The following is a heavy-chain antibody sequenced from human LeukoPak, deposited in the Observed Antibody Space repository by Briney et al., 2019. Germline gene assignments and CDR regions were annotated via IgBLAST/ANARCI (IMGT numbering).Heavy chain of an antibody. J-gene: IGHJ4*02. CDR3: ARVEGYQLRAGFDY. CDR2: IYYSGST. V-gene: IGHV4-31*03. Sequence: SQTLSLTCTVSGGSISSGGYYWSWIRQHPGKGLEWIGYIYYSGSTYYNPSLKSRVTISVDTSKNQFSLKLSSVTAADTAAYYCARVEGYQLRAGFDYWGQGTLVTVSS. D-gene: IGHD2-2*01. CDR1: GGSISSGGYY.